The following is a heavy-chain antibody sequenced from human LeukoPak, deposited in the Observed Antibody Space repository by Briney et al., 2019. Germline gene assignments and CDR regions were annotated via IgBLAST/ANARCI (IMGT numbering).Heavy chain of an antibody. CDR1: GYTLTELS. V-gene: IGHV1-24*01. CDR3: ATETALYYDSSALDY. J-gene: IGHJ4*02. D-gene: IGHD3-22*01. Sequence: ASVKVSCKVSGYTLTELSMHWVRQAPGKGLEWMGGFDPEDGETIYTHKFQGRVTMTEDTSTDTAYMELSSPRSEDTAVYYCATETALYYDSSALDYWGQGTLVTVSS. CDR2: FDPEDGET.